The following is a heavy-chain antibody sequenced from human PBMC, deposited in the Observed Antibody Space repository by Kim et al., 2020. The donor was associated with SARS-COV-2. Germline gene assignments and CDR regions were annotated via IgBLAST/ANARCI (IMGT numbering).Heavy chain of an antibody. Sequence: GGSLRLSCAASGFTFSSYSMNWVRQAPGKGLEWVSSISSSSSYIYYADSVKGRFTISRDNAKNSLYLQMNSLRAEDTAVYYCARRAWELLHTTDWGQGTLVTVSS. CDR1: GFTFSSYS. CDR3: ARRAWELLHTTD. V-gene: IGHV3-21*04. J-gene: IGHJ4*02. D-gene: IGHD1-26*01. CDR2: ISSSSSYI.